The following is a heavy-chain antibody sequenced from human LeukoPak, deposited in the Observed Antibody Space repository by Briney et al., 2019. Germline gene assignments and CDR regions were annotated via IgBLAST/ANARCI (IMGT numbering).Heavy chain of an antibody. CDR3: AREGIIAAGLDY. Sequence: ASVKVSCKASGYTFTCYYMHWVGQAPGQGREGMGWINPNSGGTNYAQKFQGRVTMTRDTSISTAYMELSRLRSDDTAVYYCAREGIIAAGLDYWGQGTLVTVSS. CDR1: GYTFTCYY. CDR2: INPNSGGT. J-gene: IGHJ4*02. V-gene: IGHV1-2*02. D-gene: IGHD6-13*01.